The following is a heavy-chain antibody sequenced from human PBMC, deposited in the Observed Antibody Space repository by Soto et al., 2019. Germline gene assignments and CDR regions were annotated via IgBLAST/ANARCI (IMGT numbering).Heavy chain of an antibody. V-gene: IGHV3-74*01. CDR1: GFTFSGSW. J-gene: IGHJ4*02. D-gene: IGHD3-10*01. CDR2: INGDGRGT. CDR3: ARGIFGSGTANDY. Sequence: EVQLVESGGGLVQPGGSLRLSCAASGFTFSGSWMHWVRQAPGKGRVWVSRINGDGRGTSYEDFVKGRCTISREDAKNTPFLKMNGLRAEDTAVYYCARGIFGSGTANDYWGQGTLVTVSS.